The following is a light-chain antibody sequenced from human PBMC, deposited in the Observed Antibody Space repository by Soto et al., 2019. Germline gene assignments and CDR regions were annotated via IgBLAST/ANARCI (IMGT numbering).Light chain of an antibody. CDR2: GAS. Sequence: DIQMTQSPSSLSASVGDRVTITCRASLSISTELNWYQQKPGKAPKVLIFGASSLQSGVPSRFSGSGSGTDFTLTISNLQPEDFATYYCQQANSFPWTFGQGTKVDIK. CDR1: LSISTE. CDR3: QQANSFPWT. V-gene: IGKV1-39*01. J-gene: IGKJ1*01.